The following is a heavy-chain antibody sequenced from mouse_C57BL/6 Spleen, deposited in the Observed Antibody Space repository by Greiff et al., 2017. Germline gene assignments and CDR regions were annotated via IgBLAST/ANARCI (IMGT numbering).Heavy chain of an antibody. D-gene: IGHD2-4*01. CDR2: INPNNGGT. CDR1: GYTFTDYN. CDR3: ARSYYDYLQFAY. Sequence: VQLQQSGPELVKPGASVKIPCKASGYTFTDYNMDWVKQSHGKSLEWIGDINPNNGGTIYNQKFKGKATLTVDKSSSTAYMELRSLTSEDTAVYYCARSYYDYLQFAYWGQGTLVTVSA. J-gene: IGHJ3*01. V-gene: IGHV1-18*01.